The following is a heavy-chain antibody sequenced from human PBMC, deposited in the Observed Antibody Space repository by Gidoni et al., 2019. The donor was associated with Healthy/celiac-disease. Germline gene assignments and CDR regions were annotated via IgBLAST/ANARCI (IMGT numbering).Heavy chain of an antibody. CDR1: GFSPSTSGVG. D-gene: IGHD3-10*01. CDR2: IYWDDDK. Sequence: QITLKESGPTLVKPTQTLTLTCTFSGFSPSTSGVGVGWIRQPPGKALEWLALIYWDDDKRYSPSLKSRLTITKDTSKNQVVLTMTNMDPVDTATYYCAHRPHTLRWFRLDPGAFDIWGQGTMVTVSS. V-gene: IGHV2-5*02. CDR3: AHRPHTLRWFRLDPGAFDI. J-gene: IGHJ3*02.